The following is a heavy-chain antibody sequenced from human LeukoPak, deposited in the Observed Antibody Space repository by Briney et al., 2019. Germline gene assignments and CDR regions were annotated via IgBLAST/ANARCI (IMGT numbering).Heavy chain of an antibody. Sequence: GGSLRLSCAASGFTFSSYSMNWVRQAPGKGLEWVSSISSSSSYIYYADSVKGRFTISRDNAKNSLYLQMNSLRAEDTAVYYCARGDTMVQDLFDYWGQGTLVTVSS. J-gene: IGHJ4*02. V-gene: IGHV3-21*01. CDR1: GFTFSSYS. CDR2: ISSSSSYI. CDR3: ARGDTMVQDLFDY. D-gene: IGHD3-10*01.